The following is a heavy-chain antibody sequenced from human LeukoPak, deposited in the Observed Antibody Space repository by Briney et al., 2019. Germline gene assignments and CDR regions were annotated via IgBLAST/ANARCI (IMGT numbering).Heavy chain of an antibody. CDR2: ISSSSSYI. CDR1: GFTFSSYS. CDR3: AKDCIEGGYYYDSSGNYFDY. J-gene: IGHJ4*02. V-gene: IGHV3-21*04. D-gene: IGHD3-22*01. Sequence: GGSLRLSCAASGFTFSSYSMNWVRQAPGKGLEWVSSISSSSSYIYYADSVKGRFTISRDNSKNTLYLQMNSLRAEDTAVYYCAKDCIEGGYYYDSSGNYFDYWGQGTLVTVSS.